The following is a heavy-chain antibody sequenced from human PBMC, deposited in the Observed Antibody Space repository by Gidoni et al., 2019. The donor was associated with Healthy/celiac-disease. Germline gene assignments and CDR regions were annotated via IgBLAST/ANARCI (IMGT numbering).Heavy chain of an antibody. CDR3: AKPPGAYVDFSMDV. J-gene: IGHJ6*02. D-gene: IGHD5-12*01. CDR1: GFTFSSYG. Sequence: QVQLVQSGGGVVQPGRPLRLPCAASGFTFSSYGMHWVRQAAGKGLEWITLISYDGSNTYYADSVKGRFTISRNNSKNTLYLQMNTLRTEDTAVYYCAKPPGAYVDFSMDVWGQGTTVTVSS. V-gene: IGHV3-30*18. CDR2: ISYDGSNT.